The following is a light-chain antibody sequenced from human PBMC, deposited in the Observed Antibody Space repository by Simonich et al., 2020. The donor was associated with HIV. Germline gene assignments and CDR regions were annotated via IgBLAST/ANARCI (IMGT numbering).Light chain of an antibody. J-gene: IGLJ2*01. Sequence: QSVLTQPPSVSGAPGQRVTISCAGSSSNIGAGSDVHWYQQLPGTAPKLLIYRNEQRPSGVPDRFSGSKSGTSASLAISGLQSEDEADYYCGAWDDSLNGPVFGGGTKLTVL. CDR3: GAWDDSLNGPV. CDR1: SSNIGAGSD. CDR2: RNE. V-gene: IGLV1-40*01.